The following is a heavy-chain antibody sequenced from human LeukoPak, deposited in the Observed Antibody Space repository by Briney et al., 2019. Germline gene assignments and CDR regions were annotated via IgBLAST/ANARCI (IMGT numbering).Heavy chain of an antibody. Sequence: SETLSLTCTVSGGSISSSSYYWGWIRQPPGKGLEWIGSIYYSGSTYYNPSLKSRVTISVDTSKNQFSLKLSSVTAADTAVYYCARQIIELGHGYNYIRSFDYWGQGTLVTVSS. CDR1: GGSISSSSYY. CDR2: IYYSGST. D-gene: IGHD5-24*01. CDR3: ARQIIELGHGYNYIRSFDY. J-gene: IGHJ4*02. V-gene: IGHV4-39*01.